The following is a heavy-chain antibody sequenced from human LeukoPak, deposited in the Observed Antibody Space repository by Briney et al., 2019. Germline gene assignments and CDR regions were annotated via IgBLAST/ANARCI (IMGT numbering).Heavy chain of an antibody. Sequence: ASVKVSCKASGGTFSSYAISWVRQAPGQGLEWMGWISAYNGNTNYAQKLQGRVTMTTDTSTSTAYMELGSLRSDDTAVYYCARESGTRYYYGMDVWGQGTTVTVSS. J-gene: IGHJ6*02. CDR2: ISAYNGNT. CDR1: GGTFSSYA. CDR3: ARESGTRYYYGMDV. V-gene: IGHV1-18*01. D-gene: IGHD3-3*01.